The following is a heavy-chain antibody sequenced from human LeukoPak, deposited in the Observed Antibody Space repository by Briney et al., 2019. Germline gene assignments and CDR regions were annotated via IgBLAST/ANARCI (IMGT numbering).Heavy chain of an antibody. D-gene: IGHD3-10*01. Sequence: SVKVSCKASGGTFSSYAISWVRQAPGQGLEWMGGIIPIFGTANYAQKFQGRVTITTDESTSTAYMELSSLRSEDTAVYYCARAPEIGGSGSYYIRTYYMDVWGKGTAVTVSS. CDR1: GGTFSSYA. CDR3: ARAPEIGGSGSYYIRTYYMDV. CDR2: IIPIFGTA. J-gene: IGHJ6*03. V-gene: IGHV1-69*05.